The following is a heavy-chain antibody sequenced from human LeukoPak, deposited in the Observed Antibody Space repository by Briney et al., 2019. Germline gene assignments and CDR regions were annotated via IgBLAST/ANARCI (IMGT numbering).Heavy chain of an antibody. CDR1: GGSISSSNW. Sequence: PSETLSLTCAVSGGSISSSNWWSWVRQPPGKGLEWIGEIYHSGSTNYNPSLKSRVTISVDKSKNQFSLKLSSVTAADTAVYYCARVLYSSGWSPFDYWGQGTLVTVSS. CDR3: ARVLYSSGWSPFDY. J-gene: IGHJ4*02. CDR2: IYHSGST. D-gene: IGHD6-19*01. V-gene: IGHV4-4*02.